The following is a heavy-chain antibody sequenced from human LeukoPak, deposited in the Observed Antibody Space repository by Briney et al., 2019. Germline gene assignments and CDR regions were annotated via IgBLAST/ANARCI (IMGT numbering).Heavy chain of an antibody. CDR2: INTNTGNP. CDR3: ARDPPRRPLTSDQGY. D-gene: IGHD1-20*01. Sequence: ASVKVSCKTSGYTFTSFPMNWVRQAPGQGLERMRWINTNTGNPTYAQDFTGRFVFSLDISVSTAYLEINNLKPEDSGVYYCARDPPRRPLTSDQGYWGQGTLVTVSS. V-gene: IGHV7-4-1*02. CDR1: GYTFTSFP. J-gene: IGHJ4*02.